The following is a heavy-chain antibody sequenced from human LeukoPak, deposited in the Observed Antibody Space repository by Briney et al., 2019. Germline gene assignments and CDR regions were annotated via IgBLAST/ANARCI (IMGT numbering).Heavy chain of an antibody. CDR2: ISSGSSYIYST. CDR3: ARAASHYYFDS. Sequence: GGSLRLSCAASGFTFSSYSMNWVRQAPGKGLEWVSSISSGSSYIYSTYYADSVKGRFTISRDSTKNSLYLQINSLRAEDTAVCYRARAASHYYFDSWGQGTLVTVSS. D-gene: IGHD6-6*01. CDR1: GFTFSSYS. V-gene: IGHV3-21*01. J-gene: IGHJ4*02.